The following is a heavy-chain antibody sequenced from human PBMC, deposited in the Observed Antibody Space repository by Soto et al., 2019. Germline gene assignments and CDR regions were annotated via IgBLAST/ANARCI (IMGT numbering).Heavy chain of an antibody. Sequence: QVQLVQSGAEVKKPGASVKVSCKASGYRFTSHGIIWVRQAPGQGLEWMGWISAYNVKTNYAQKLQGRVTMTTDTATSTANMELRSLRSDDTAVYYCARDNGFGESDVCGQGTTVTFSS. CDR2: ISAYNVKT. CDR1: GYRFTSHG. CDR3: ARDNGFGESDV. V-gene: IGHV1-18*01. J-gene: IGHJ6*02. D-gene: IGHD3-10*01.